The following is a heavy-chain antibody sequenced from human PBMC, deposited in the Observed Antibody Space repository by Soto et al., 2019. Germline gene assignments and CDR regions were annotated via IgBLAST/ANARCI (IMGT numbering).Heavy chain of an antibody. V-gene: IGHV2-26*01. Sequence: SGPTLVNPTETLTLTCTVSGFSLSNARMGVSWIRQPPGKALEWLAHIFSNDEKSYSTSLKSRLTISKDTSKSQVVLTMTNMDPVDTATYYCARIPVATIFGVVTLYYFDYWGQGTRVTVSS. CDR3: ARIPVATIFGVVTLYYFDY. CDR1: GFSLSNARMG. D-gene: IGHD3-3*01. CDR2: IFSNDEK. J-gene: IGHJ4*02.